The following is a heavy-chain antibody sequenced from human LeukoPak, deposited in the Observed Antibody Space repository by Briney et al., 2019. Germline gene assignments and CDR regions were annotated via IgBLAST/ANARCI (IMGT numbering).Heavy chain of an antibody. Sequence: SQTLSLTCTVSGGSIRSGDYYWSWIRQPPGKGLEWVGYIYYSGSTYYNPSLKSRVTLSVDTSKNQFSLKLSSVTAADTAVYYCARGGDFDYWGQGTLVIVSS. V-gene: IGHV4-30-4*01. D-gene: IGHD1-26*01. J-gene: IGHJ4*02. CDR2: IYYSGST. CDR3: ARGGDFDY. CDR1: GGSIRSGDYY.